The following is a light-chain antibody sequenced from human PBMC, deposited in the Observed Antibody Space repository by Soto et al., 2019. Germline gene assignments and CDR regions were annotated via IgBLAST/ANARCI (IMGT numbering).Light chain of an antibody. CDR2: DNS. Sequence: SYELTQPPSASVAPGQTAWITCGGNNIGSESVHWYQQKPGQAPVLVVYDNSDRPSGIPERLSGSNSGNTATLTISRVEAGDEADYYCQVWDTSSDHPGLFGGGTKVTVL. CDR1: NIGSES. CDR3: QVWDTSSDHPGL. J-gene: IGLJ2*01. V-gene: IGLV3-21*02.